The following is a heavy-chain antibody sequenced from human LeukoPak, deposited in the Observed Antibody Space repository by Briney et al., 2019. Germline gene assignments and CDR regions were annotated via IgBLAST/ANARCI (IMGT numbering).Heavy chain of an antibody. Sequence: SETVSVTCTGSGCTISSYYWSWLRQPPGKGLEWIGYIYYSGDTNNNHSLKSRVTISVDTTNNKFSLRLSSVTAADTAVSYCARHSHRSGVPFDDWGQGTLVTVSS. CDR1: GCTISSYY. J-gene: IGHJ4*02. V-gene: IGHV4-59*08. CDR2: IYYSGDT. CDR3: ARHSHRSGVPFDD. D-gene: IGHD1-26*01.